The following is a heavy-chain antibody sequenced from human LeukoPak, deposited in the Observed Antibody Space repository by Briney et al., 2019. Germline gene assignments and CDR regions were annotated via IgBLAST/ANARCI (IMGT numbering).Heavy chain of an antibody. D-gene: IGHD3-9*01. CDR3: AREVVIFPDYYYYGMDV. J-gene: IGHJ6*02. CDR1: GFPFRDYY. CDR2: ISRSGDTL. V-gene: IGHV3-11*01. Sequence: GGSLRLSCAASGFPFRDYYMTWIRQAPGKGLEWISYISRSGDTLYYADSVEGRFTISRDNAKNSLFLQMNSLRADDTAVYYCAREVVIFPDYYYYGMDVWGQGTTVTVSS.